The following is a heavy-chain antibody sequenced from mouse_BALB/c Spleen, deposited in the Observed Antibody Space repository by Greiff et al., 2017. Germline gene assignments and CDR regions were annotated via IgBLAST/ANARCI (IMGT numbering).Heavy chain of an antibody. CDR1: GFTFSSYG. CDR3: ASLYYYGSSYGSY. J-gene: IGHJ3*01. CDR2: ISSGGSYT. V-gene: IGHV5-6*01. Sequence: EVKLVESGGDLVKPGGSLKLSCAASGFTFSSYGMSWVRQTPDKRLEWVATISSGGSYTYYPDSVKGRFTISRDNAKNTLYLQMSSLKSEDTAMYYCASLYYYGSSYGSYWGQGTLVTVSA. D-gene: IGHD1-1*01.